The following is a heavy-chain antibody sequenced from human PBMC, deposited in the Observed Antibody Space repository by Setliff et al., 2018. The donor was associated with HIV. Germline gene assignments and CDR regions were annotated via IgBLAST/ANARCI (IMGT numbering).Heavy chain of an antibody. V-gene: IGHV1-18*01. Sequence: ASVKVSCKASGYTFTSYGISWVRQAPGQGLEWMGWISAYNGNTNYAQKLQGRVTMTTDTSTSAAYMELRSLRSDDTAVYYCARAYCSSTSCYLYAFDIWGQGTMVTVSS. CDR2: ISAYNGNT. CDR1: GYTFTSYG. D-gene: IGHD2-2*01. CDR3: ARAYCSSTSCYLYAFDI. J-gene: IGHJ3*02.